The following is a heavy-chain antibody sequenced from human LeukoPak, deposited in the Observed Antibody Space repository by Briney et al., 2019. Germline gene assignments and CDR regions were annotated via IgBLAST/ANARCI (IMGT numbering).Heavy chain of an antibody. CDR1: GYTFTSYA. CDR2: INAGNGNT. CDR3: ARVLLSYDSSGYNWFDP. Sequence: ASVKVSCKASGYTFTSYAMHWVRQAPGQRLEWMGWINAGNGNTKYSQKFQGRVTITRDTSASTAYMELSSLRSEDTAVYYCARVLLSYDSSGYNWFDPWGQGTLVTVSS. V-gene: IGHV1-3*01. J-gene: IGHJ5*02. D-gene: IGHD3-22*01.